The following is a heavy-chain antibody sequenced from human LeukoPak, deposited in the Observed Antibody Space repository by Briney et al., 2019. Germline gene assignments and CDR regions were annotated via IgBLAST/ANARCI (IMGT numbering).Heavy chain of an antibody. D-gene: IGHD6-6*01. CDR1: GFTFSSYT. J-gene: IGHJ4*02. CDR2: ITGSSSYI. CDR3: ASGFSSSPYFDY. V-gene: IGHV3-21*01. Sequence: GGSLRLSCAASGFTFSSYTMNWVRQGPGKGLEWVSFITGSSSYIYYTDSVKGRFTISRDNAKNSLFLQMNSLRDEDTAVYYCASGFSSSPYFDYWGQGTLVTVSS.